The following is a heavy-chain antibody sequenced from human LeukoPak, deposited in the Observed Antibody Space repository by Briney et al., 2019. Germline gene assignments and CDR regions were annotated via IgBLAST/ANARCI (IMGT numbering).Heavy chain of an antibody. J-gene: IGHJ3*02. CDR3: ARASLYYYDSSGYQNDAFDI. D-gene: IGHD3-22*01. Sequence: ASVKVSCKASGYTFTSYDINWVRQATGQGLEWMGWMNPNSGNTGYAQKFQGRVTMTRNTSISTAYMELSSPRSEDTAVYYCARASLYYYDSSGYQNDAFDIWGQGTMVTVSS. CDR1: GYTFTSYD. CDR2: MNPNSGNT. V-gene: IGHV1-8*01.